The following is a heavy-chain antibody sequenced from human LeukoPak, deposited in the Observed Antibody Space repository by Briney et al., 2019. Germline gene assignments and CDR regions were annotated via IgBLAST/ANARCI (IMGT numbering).Heavy chain of an antibody. CDR3: AREGYYGSGSPPSLYFDY. CDR1: GFIFEDYA. V-gene: IGHV3-9*01. D-gene: IGHD3-10*01. Sequence: GGSLRLSCAASGFIFEDYAMHWVRQAPGKGLEWVSGISWNSDSVDSADSVKGRFTISRDNSRSTLYLQMNSLRPEDTAIYYCAREGYYGSGSPPSLYFDYWGQGTLVTVSS. J-gene: IGHJ4*02. CDR2: ISWNSDSV.